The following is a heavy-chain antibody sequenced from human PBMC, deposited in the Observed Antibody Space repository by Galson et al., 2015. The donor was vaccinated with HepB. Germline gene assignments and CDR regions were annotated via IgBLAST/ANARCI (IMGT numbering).Heavy chain of an antibody. CDR1: GFTFSSYS. D-gene: IGHD3-3*01. V-gene: IGHV3-48*01. J-gene: IGHJ6*03. CDR3: ARENKFLEWLPDGSHYYYYMDV. CDR2: ISSSSSTI. Sequence: SLRLSCAASGFTFSSYSMNWVRQAPGKGLEWVSCISSSSSTIYYADSVKGRFTISRDNAKNSLYLQMNSLRAEDTAVYYCARENKFLEWLPDGSHYYYYMDVWGKGTTVTVSS.